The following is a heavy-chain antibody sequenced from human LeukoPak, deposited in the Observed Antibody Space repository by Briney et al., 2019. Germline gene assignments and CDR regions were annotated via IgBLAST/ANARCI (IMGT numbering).Heavy chain of an antibody. CDR2: ISSSSSTI. D-gene: IGHD3-10*01. J-gene: IGHJ3*02. V-gene: IGHV3-48*04. Sequence: GGSLRLSCAASGFTFSSYSMNWVRQAPGKGLEWVSYISSSSSTIYYADSVKGRFTISRDDAKNSLYLQMNSLRAEDTAVYYCARDRSPRRHPDAFDIWGQGTMVTVSS. CDR1: GFTFSSYS. CDR3: ARDRSPRRHPDAFDI.